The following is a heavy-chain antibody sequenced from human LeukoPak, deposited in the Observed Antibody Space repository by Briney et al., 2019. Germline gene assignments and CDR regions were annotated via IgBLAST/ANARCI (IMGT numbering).Heavy chain of an antibody. J-gene: IGHJ4*02. V-gene: IGHV3-21*01. CDR3: ARDVARDISCYTD. D-gene: IGHD2-2*02. CDR1: GFTFSTNS. Sequence: GGSLRLSCAASGFTFSTNSMNWVRQAPGKGLEWVASISSSGSYIYYPESLKGRFTVSRDNAKNSVYLQMNSLRIKDTAVYYCARDVARDISCYTDWGQGTLVTVSS. CDR2: ISSSGSYI.